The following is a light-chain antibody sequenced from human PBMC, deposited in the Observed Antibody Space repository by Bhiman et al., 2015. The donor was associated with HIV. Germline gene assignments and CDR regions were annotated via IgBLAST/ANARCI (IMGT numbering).Light chain of an antibody. CDR1: YSDIGFFPY. CDR3: QSYDNVDGPRVV. Sequence: QSALTQPPSASGSLGQSVTISCAGTYSDIGFFPYVSWYQQHPGKVPKVLIFEVNKRPSGVPVRFSGSKSGNSASLTISGLRAEDEADYYCQSYDNVDGPRVVFGGGTKLTVL. V-gene: IGLV2-8*01. J-gene: IGLJ2*01. CDR2: EVN.